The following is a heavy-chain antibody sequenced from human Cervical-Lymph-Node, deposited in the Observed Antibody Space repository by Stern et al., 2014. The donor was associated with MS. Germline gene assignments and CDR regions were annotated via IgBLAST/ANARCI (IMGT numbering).Heavy chain of an antibody. Sequence: EVQLVESGGGLVQPGRSLRLSCAGSRFNFDDYAMHWVRQAPGRGLEWVSSIRWDSVSMEYADAVKGRFTISRDNAKNSLYLQMDSLRVEDTAIYYCAKDISSGRWEAQYYYGMDVWGQGTTVTVSS. CDR2: IRWDSVSM. J-gene: IGHJ6*02. D-gene: IGHD6-19*01. CDR3: AKDISSGRWEAQYYYGMDV. V-gene: IGHV3-9*01. CDR1: RFNFDDYA.